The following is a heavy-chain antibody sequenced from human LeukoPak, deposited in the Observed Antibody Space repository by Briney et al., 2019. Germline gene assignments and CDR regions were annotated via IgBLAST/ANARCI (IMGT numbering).Heavy chain of an antibody. CDR3: ARGQAYFRFDP. J-gene: IGHJ5*02. V-gene: IGHV1-8*01. D-gene: IGHD2-21*01. CDR2: MNPNSGNT. Sequence: ASVKVSCKASGYTFTSYDINWVRQATGQGLEWMGWMNPNSGNTGYAQKFQGRVTVTRNTSISTAYMELSSLRSEDTAVYCCARGQAYFRFDPWGQGTLVTVSS. CDR1: GYTFTSYD.